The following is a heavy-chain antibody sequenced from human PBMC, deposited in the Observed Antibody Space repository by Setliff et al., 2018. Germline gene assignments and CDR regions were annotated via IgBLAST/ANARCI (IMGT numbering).Heavy chain of an antibody. D-gene: IGHD3-10*01. CDR2: LSYNGDP. V-gene: IGHV4-39*01. CDR3: ARHVGSRSRGYNYYYYYMDV. CDR1: SGSISSDNYY. Sequence: SETLSLTCTVSSGSISSDNYYWGWIRQPPGKGLEWIGTLSYNGDPYYNPSLKSRVTMSVDTSRNQLSLKLTSVTAADTAVYYCARHVGSRSRGYNYYYYYMDVWGKGTTVTVSS. J-gene: IGHJ6*03.